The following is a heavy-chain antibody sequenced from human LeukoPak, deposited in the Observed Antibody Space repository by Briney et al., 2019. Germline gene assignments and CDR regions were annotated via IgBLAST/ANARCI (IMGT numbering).Heavy chain of an antibody. CDR3: ARGGYYYDSSGPRYFDY. D-gene: IGHD3-22*01. CDR2: ISAYNGNT. J-gene: IGHJ4*02. V-gene: IGHV1-18*01. Sequence: SVKVSCKASGYTFTSYGISWVRQAPGQGLEWMGWISAYNGNTNYAQKLQGRVTMTTDTSTSTAYMELRSLRSDDTAVYYCARGGYYYDSSGPRYFDYWGQGTLVTVSS. CDR1: GYTFTSYG.